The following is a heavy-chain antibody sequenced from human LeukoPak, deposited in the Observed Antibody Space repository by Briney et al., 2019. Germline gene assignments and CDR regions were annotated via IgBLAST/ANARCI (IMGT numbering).Heavy chain of an antibody. J-gene: IGHJ4*02. CDR1: GGSISSYY. CDR3: ARAPRRYSYAYFDY. CDR2: IYYSGST. Sequence: SETLSLTCTVSGGSISSYYWSWIRQPPGKGLEWIGYIYYSGSTNYNPSLKSRVTISVDTSKNQFSLKLSSVTAADTAVYYCARAPRRYSYAYFDYWGQGTLVTVSS. V-gene: IGHV4-59*01. D-gene: IGHD5-18*01.